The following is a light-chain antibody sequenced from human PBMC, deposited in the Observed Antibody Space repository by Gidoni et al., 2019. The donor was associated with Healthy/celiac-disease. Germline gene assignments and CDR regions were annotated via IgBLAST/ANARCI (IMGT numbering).Light chain of an antibody. V-gene: IGKV3-20*01. Sequence: EIVLTQSPGTLSLSPGGRATLSCRASQSVSSSYLAWYQQKPGQAPRLLIYGASSRATGIPDRFSGSGSGTDFTLTISRLEPEDIAVYYCQQYGSSSYSFGQGTKLEIK. CDR3: QQYGSSSYS. CDR1: QSVSSSY. J-gene: IGKJ2*03. CDR2: GAS.